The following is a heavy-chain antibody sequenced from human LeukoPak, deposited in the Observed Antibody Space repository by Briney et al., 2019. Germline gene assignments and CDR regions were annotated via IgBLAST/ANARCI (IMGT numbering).Heavy chain of an antibody. J-gene: IGHJ3*02. D-gene: IGHD3-9*01. V-gene: IGHV3-30*18. Sequence: GGSLRLSCSASGFTFTNYNMHWVRQTPGKGLQWVAAILYDGSKKYYADSVKGRFSVYRDNSNDTLYLQMNSLKTEDTAVYSCANFDGDSQAFHIWGQGTMVTVSS. CDR2: ILYDGSKK. CDR3: ANFDGDSQAFHI. CDR1: GFTFTNYN.